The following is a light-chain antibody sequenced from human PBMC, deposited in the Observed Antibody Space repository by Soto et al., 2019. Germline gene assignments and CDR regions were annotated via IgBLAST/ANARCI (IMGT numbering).Light chain of an antibody. V-gene: IGKV3-20*01. J-gene: IGKJ5*01. CDR2: VSS. CDR1: QSVSSNY. Sequence: EVVLTQSPGTLSLSPGERATLSCRASQSVSSNYLAWYQQKPGQAPRLLIYVSSSRATGIPDRFSGSGSGTDFTLTISSLQSEDFAVYYCQQYKNWPPITFGQGTRLEIK. CDR3: QQYKNWPPIT.